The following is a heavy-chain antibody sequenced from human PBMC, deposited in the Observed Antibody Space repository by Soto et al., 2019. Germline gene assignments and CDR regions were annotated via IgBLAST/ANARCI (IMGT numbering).Heavy chain of an antibody. CDR2: INPNSGGT. D-gene: IGHD3-3*01. V-gene: IGHV1-2*02. CDR1: GYTFTGYY. J-gene: IGHJ6*02. CDR3: ARTPLGGFYYYGMDV. Sequence: ASVKVSCKASGYTFTGYYMHWVRQAPGQGLEWMGWINPNSGGTNYAQKFQGRVTMTRDTSISTAYMELSRLRSDDTAVYYCARTPLGGFYYYGMDVWGPGTTVTVSS.